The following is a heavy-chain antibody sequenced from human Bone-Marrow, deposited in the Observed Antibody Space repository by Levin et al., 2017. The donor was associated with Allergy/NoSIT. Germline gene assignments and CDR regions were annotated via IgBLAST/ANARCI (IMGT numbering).Heavy chain of an antibody. V-gene: IGHV4-30-4*01. CDR2: IYYTGST. Sequence: SETLSLTCSVSGASVNSGDYFWTFIRQPPGKGLEWVGYIYYTGSTYYSPSLKSRVLISLDPSKNQFSLNLSSVTAADTAVYYCASGSGSYSSWGQGTLVTVSS. CDR3: ASGSGSYSS. J-gene: IGHJ4*02. D-gene: IGHD3-10*01. CDR1: GASVNSGDYF.